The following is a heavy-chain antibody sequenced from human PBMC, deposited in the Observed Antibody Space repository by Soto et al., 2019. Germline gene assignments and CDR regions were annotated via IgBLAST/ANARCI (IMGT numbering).Heavy chain of an antibody. Sequence: QVQLVQSGAEVKMPGSSVKVSCRASGGAFNNYVITWARQAPGQGLECMGGIIPIYGTPNYAQKFRGRVTITADASTSTVYIEVKSLRSEDTAVYYCARARVHSNYESCMDVWGQGTTVSVSS. D-gene: IGHD4-4*01. J-gene: IGHJ6*02. CDR3: ARARVHSNYESCMDV. CDR2: IIPIYGTP. V-gene: IGHV1-69*01. CDR1: GGAFNNYV.